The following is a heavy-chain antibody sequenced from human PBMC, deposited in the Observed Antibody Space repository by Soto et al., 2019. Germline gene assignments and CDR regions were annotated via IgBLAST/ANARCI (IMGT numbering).Heavy chain of an antibody. J-gene: IGHJ4*02. CDR1: GFTFDDYA. Sequence: EVQLVESGGGLVQPGRSLRLSCAASGFTFDDYAMHWVRQAPGKGLEWVSGISWNSGSIGYADSVKGRFTISRDNAKNSLYQQMNSLRADDTALYYCAKGEGSSGYYFLFDYWGQGTLVTVSS. D-gene: IGHD3-22*01. V-gene: IGHV3-9*01. CDR2: ISWNSGSI. CDR3: AKGEGSSGYYFLFDY.